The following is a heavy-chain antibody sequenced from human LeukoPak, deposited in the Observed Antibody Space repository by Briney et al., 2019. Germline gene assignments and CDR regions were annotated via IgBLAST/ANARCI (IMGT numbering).Heavy chain of an antibody. J-gene: IGHJ4*02. CDR1: GFTFTNAW. CDR2: IQVKTVGGTT. Sequence: GGSLRLSCAASGFTFTNAWMSWVRQAPGKGLEWVARIQVKTVGGTTEYAAPVKGRFTVSSENSNNTLYLQMSSLKTEDTAVYYCIAGRYWGQGTLVTVSS. CDR3: IAGRY. V-gene: IGHV3-15*05. D-gene: IGHD3-9*01.